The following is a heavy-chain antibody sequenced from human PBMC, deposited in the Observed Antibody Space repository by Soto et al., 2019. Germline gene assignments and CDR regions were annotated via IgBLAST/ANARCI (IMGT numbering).Heavy chain of an antibody. CDR3: ARGGHVVVVTAALDF. Sequence: QVQLVQSGAEVKKPGASVKVSCKASGDTFTDYYIHWVRQAPGQGLEWMGTVNPSGGHTTYAQTFLGRMTITRDTSTSPLYMELTSLTSEDTAVYYCARGGHVVVVTAALDFWGQGTLVTVSS. D-gene: IGHD2-21*02. CDR2: VNPSGGHT. V-gene: IGHV1-46*01. CDR1: GDTFTDYY. J-gene: IGHJ4*02.